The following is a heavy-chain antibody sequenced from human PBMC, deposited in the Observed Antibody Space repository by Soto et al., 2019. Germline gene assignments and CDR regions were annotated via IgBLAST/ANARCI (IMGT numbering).Heavy chain of an antibody. CDR3: ARGSGYHDF. J-gene: IGHJ1*01. CDR2: IYPNDSDA. D-gene: IGHD5-12*01. V-gene: IGHV5-51*01. CDR1: GYTFSTNW. Sequence: GESLKISCKGSGYTFSTNWIAWVRQMPGKGLERMGIIYPNDSDARYSPSFQGQVTISVDNSIRTAYLQWSSLKTPDTATYYCARGSGYHDFWGQGTLVTVSS.